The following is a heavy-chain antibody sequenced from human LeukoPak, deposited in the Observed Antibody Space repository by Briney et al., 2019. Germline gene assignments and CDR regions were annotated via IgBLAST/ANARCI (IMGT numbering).Heavy chain of an antibody. CDR1: EFSVGSNY. V-gene: IGHV3-66*01. D-gene: IGHD5-18*01. J-gene: IGHJ3*01. CDR2: IYSGGST. CDR3: TTLRPYIQPR. Sequence: GGSLRLSCAASEFSVGSNYMTWVRQAPGKGLEWVSLIYSGGSTYYAAPVKGRFTISRDDSKNTLYLQMNSLKTEDTAVYYCTTLRPYIQPRWGQGTMVTVSS.